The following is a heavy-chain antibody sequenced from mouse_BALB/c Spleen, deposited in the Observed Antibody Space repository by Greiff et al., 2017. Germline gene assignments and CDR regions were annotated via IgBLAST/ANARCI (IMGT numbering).Heavy chain of an antibody. V-gene: IGHV5-6-5*01. CDR2: ISSGGST. J-gene: IGHJ4*01. Sequence: EVKVVESGGGLVKPGGSLKLSCAASGFTFSSYAMSWVRQTPEKRLEWVASISSGGSTYYPDSVKGRFTISRDNARNILYLQMSSLRSEDTAMYYCARVYDGYPYYAMDYWGQGTSVTVSS. CDR1: GFTFSSYA. D-gene: IGHD2-3*01. CDR3: ARVYDGYPYYAMDY.